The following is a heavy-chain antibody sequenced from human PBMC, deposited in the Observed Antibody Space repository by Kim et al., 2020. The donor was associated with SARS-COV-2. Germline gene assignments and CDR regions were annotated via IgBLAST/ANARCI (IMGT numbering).Heavy chain of an antibody. CDR2: INHSGST. D-gene: IGHD6-13*01. V-gene: IGHV4-34*01. J-gene: IGHJ4*02. CDR3: ARAREQQLVYYFDY. CDR1: GGSFSGYY. Sequence: SETLSLTCAVYGGSFSGYYWSWIRQPPGKGLEWIGEINHSGSTNYNPSLKSRVTISVDTSKNQFSLKLSSVTAADTAVYYCARAREQQLVYYFDYWGQGT.